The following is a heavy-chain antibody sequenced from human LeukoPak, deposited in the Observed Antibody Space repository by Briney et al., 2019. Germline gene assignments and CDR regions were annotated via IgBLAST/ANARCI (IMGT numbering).Heavy chain of an antibody. CDR2: IYPGDSNT. V-gene: IGHV5-51*01. CDR3: ARPNITSYYDSRGYDAFDV. J-gene: IGHJ3*01. CDR1: GYGFANYW. Sequence: GESLKISCKGSGYGFANYWIGWLRQMPGKGLEWMGIIYPGDSNTEYSPSLQGQVTISADKSVSIAYFQWSSLKASDTAMYYCARPNITSYYDSRGYDAFDVWGQGTMVIVSS. D-gene: IGHD3-22*01.